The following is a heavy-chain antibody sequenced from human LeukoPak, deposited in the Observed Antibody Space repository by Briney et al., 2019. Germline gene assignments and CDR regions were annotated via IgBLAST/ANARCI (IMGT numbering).Heavy chain of an antibody. CDR1: GFTFSSYA. CDR2: ISGSGVSA. V-gene: IGHV3-23*01. D-gene: IGHD4-17*01. CDR3: AKDDDDGDHVVVDH. J-gene: IGHJ4*02. Sequence: GGSLRLSCAASGFTFSSYAMNWVRQAPGKGLEWVSGISGSGVSAYYADSVKGRFTVSRDNSKNTEYLQMNSLRAEDTAIYYCAKDDDDGDHVVVDHWGQGTLVTVSS.